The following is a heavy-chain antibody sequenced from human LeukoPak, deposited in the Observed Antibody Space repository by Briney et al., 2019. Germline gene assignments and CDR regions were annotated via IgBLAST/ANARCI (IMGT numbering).Heavy chain of an antibody. J-gene: IGHJ5*02. CDR3: VRGDRWFDP. CDR1: GFPFSNYA. V-gene: IGHV3-64D*06. Sequence: GGSLRLSCSASGFPFSNYAIHWVRQAPGKGLQYFSAISTNGGSTYYADSVKGRFTISRDNSKNTLYLQMGSLRAEDTAVYYCVRGDRWFDPWGQGTLVTVSS. D-gene: IGHD2-21*01. CDR2: ISTNGGST.